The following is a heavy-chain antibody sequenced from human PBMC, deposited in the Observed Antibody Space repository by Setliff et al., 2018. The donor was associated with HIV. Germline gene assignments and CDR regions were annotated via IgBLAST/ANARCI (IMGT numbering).Heavy chain of an antibody. J-gene: IGHJ3*01. V-gene: IGHV4-59*01. CDR3: ARDAELPGPPVHDAFDL. D-gene: IGHD1-1*01. CDR2: ISYSGNT. Sequence: SETLSLTCNVSGGSISNYYWTWMRQPPGKGLEWIAYISYSGNTNYHPALRCRLTITRDTSKNQVYLTLRSVTAEDTAIYFCARDAELPGPPVHDAFDLWGPGTMVTVSS. CDR1: GGSISNYY.